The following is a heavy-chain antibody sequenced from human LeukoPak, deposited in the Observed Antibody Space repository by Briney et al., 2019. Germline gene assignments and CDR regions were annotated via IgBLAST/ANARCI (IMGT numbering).Heavy chain of an antibody. V-gene: IGHV4-39*07. CDR1: GGSISSSSYY. J-gene: IGHJ3*02. D-gene: IGHD6-13*01. CDR3: ARVPKAAYAFDI. CDR2: IYYSGST. Sequence: SETLSLTCTLSGGSISSSSYYWGWIRQPPGKRLEWIGSIYYSGSTYYNPSLKSRVTISVDTSKTQFSLKLSSVTAADTAVYYCARVPKAAYAFDIWGQGTMVTVSS.